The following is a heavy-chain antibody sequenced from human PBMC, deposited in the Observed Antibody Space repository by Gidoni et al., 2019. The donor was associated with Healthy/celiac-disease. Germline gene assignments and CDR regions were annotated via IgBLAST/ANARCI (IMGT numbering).Heavy chain of an antibody. CDR1: GFTFDDYA. D-gene: IGHD6-13*01. Sequence: EVQLVESGGGLVQPGRSLRLSCAASGFTFDDYAMHWVRQAPGKGLEWVSGISWNSGSIGYADSVKGRFTISRDNAKNSLYLQMNSLRAEDTALYYCAKDKYSSSWWDYYFDYWGQGTLVTVSS. CDR2: ISWNSGSI. V-gene: IGHV3-9*01. CDR3: AKDKYSSSWWDYYFDY. J-gene: IGHJ4*02.